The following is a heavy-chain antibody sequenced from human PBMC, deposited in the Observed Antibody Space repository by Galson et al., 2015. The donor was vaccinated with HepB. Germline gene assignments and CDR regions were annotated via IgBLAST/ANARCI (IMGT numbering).Heavy chain of an antibody. Sequence: SVKVSCKASGYTFTSYGISWVRQAPGQGLEWMGWISAYNGNTNYAQKLQGRVTMTTDTSTSTAYMELRSLRSEDTAVYYCARDGGHCSSTSCYAGWDYYYGMDVWGQGTTVTVSS. D-gene: IGHD2-2*01. V-gene: IGHV1-18*01. CDR3: ARDGGHCSSTSCYAGWDYYYGMDV. CDR1: GYTFTSYG. CDR2: ISAYNGNT. J-gene: IGHJ6*02.